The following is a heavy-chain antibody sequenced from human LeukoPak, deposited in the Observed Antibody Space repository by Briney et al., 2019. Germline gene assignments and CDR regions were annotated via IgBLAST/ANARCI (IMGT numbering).Heavy chain of an antibody. J-gene: IGHJ4*02. CDR1: GFTFNNYA. Sequence: GGSLRLSCAASGFTFNNYAMSWVRQAPGKGLEWVSAITGSGDDPYHADSVKGRFTISRDNSKNTLYLQMNSLRAEDTAVYYCAKGSRTSRPYYFDFWGQEILVTVSS. V-gene: IGHV3-23*01. D-gene: IGHD3/OR15-3a*01. CDR2: ITGSGDDP. CDR3: AKGSRTSRPYYFDF.